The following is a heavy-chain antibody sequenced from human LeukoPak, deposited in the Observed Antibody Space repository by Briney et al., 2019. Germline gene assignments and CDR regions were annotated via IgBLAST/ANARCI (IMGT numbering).Heavy chain of an antibody. CDR3: AKMSIVGAILYYFDY. Sequence: GGSLRLSCAASGFTFSSYAMSWVRQAPGKGLEWVSAISGSGGSTYYADSVKGRFTISRDNSKNTLFLQMNSLRAEDTAVYYCAKMSIVGAILYYFDYWGQGTLVTVSS. CDR1: GFTFSSYA. V-gene: IGHV3-23*01. D-gene: IGHD1-26*01. J-gene: IGHJ4*02. CDR2: ISGSGGST.